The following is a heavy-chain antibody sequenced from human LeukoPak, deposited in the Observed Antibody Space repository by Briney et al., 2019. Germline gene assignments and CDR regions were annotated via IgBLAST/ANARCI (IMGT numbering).Heavy chain of an antibody. CDR1: GYSLTSYW. Sequence: GESLKISCKGSGYSLTSYWIGWVRQMPGKGLEWMGIIYPGDSDTRYSPSFQGQVTTSADKSISTAYLQWSSLKASDTAMYYCARTLPSIAVAGQLDYWGQGTLVTVSS. CDR3: ARTLPSIAVAGQLDY. V-gene: IGHV5-51*01. D-gene: IGHD6-19*01. CDR2: IYPGDSDT. J-gene: IGHJ4*02.